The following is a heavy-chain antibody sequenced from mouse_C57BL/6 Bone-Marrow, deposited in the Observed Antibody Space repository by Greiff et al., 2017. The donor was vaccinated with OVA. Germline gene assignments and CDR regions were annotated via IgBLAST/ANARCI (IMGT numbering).Heavy chain of an antibody. V-gene: IGHV1-77*01. CDR1: GYTFTDYY. CDR3: AKLRAMDY. Sequence: QLKQSGAELVKPGASVKISCKASGYTFTDYYINWVKQRPGQGLEWIGKIGPGSGSTYSNEKFKGKATRTADKSSITAYMQLSSLTSEVSAVYFCAKLRAMDYWGQGTSVTVSS. D-gene: IGHD1-1*01. CDR2: IGPGSGST. J-gene: IGHJ4*01.